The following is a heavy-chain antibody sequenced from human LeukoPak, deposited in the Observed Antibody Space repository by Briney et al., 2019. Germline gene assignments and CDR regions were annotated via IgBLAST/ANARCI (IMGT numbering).Heavy chain of an antibody. Sequence: GGSLRLSCAASGFTFSSYAMHWVRQAPGKGLEGVADITYDGSNKYYADSVKGRFTISRDNSKNTLYLQMNSLRAEDTAVYYCARDSLAVAGNDPACFDYWGQGTLVTVSS. CDR2: ITYDGSNK. D-gene: IGHD6-19*01. CDR1: GFTFSSYA. J-gene: IGHJ4*02. V-gene: IGHV3-30*04. CDR3: ARDSLAVAGNDPACFDY.